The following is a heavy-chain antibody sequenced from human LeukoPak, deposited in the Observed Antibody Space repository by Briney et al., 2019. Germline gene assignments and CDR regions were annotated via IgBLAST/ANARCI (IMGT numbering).Heavy chain of an antibody. Sequence: ASVKVSCKASGYTFTGYYMHWVRQAPGQGLEWMGWINPNSGGTNYAQKFQGRVTMTRDTSISTAYMELSRLRSDDTAVYYCARDRHCSSTSCYNYYYGMDVWGQGTTVTVSS. D-gene: IGHD2-2*02. J-gene: IGHJ6*02. CDR1: GYTFTGYY. CDR2: INPNSGGT. CDR3: ARDRHCSSTSCYNYYYGMDV. V-gene: IGHV1-2*02.